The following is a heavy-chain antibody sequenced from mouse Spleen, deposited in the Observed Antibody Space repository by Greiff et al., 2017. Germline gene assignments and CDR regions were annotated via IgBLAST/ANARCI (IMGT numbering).Heavy chain of an antibody. CDR1: GFTFSSYA. CDR3: ARGELGTLDY. V-gene: IGHV5-9-1*01. D-gene: IGHD4-1*01. Sequence: EVMLVESGGGLVKPGGSLKLSCAASGFTFSSYAMSWVRQTPEKRLEWVATISSGGSYTYYPDSVKGRFTISRDNAKNTLYLQMSSLRSEDTAMYYCARGELGTLDYWGQGTTLTVSS. J-gene: IGHJ2*01. CDR2: ISSGGSYT.